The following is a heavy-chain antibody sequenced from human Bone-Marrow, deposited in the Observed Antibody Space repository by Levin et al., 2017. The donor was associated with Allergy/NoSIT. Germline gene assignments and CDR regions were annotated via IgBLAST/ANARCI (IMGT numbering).Heavy chain of an antibody. CDR3: AKGPRGYCSSTSCYTRGLDY. CDR1: GFTFDDYA. CDR2: ISWNSGSI. J-gene: IGHJ4*02. Sequence: GGSLRLSCAASGFTFDDYAMHWVRQAPGKGLEWVSGISWNSGSIGYADSVKGRFTISRDNAKNSLYLQMNSLRAEDTALYYCAKGPRGYCSSTSCYTRGLDYWGQGTLVTVSS. V-gene: IGHV3-9*01. D-gene: IGHD2-2*02.